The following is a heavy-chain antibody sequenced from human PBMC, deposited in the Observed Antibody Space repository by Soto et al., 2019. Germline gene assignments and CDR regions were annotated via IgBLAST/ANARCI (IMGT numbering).Heavy chain of an antibody. CDR2: ISPYNGNV. D-gene: IGHD2-2*01. V-gene: IGHV1-18*01. CDR1: GYTFTNYG. Sequence: ASVKVSCKASGYTFTNYGISWVRQAPGQGPEWMGWISPYNGNVNYAQKLQGRVTMATDTSTSTAYMELRSLRSDDTAVHYCARDGRIVVVSAESSWFDPWGQGTLVTVSS. CDR3: ARDGRIVVVSAESSWFDP. J-gene: IGHJ5*02.